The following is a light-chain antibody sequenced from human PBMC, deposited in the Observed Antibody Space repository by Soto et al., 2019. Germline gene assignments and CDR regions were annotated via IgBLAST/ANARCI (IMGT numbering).Light chain of an antibody. CDR3: QHGYVAPYS. Sequence: QMTQSPSSLSASVGDRVTITCQASQDINVYLNWYQQKPGEVPKLLIYSASTLHSGVPSRFTGSGSETDFTLTIRSLQPEDFATYYCQHGYVAPYSFGQGTKVDI. V-gene: IGKV1-39*01. CDR2: SAS. J-gene: IGKJ2*03. CDR1: QDINVY.